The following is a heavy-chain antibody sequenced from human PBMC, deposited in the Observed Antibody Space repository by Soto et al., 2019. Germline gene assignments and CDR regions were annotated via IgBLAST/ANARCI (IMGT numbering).Heavy chain of an antibody. CDR3: AKAASYCSGGSCYRFDY. CDR1: GFTFSSYA. J-gene: IGHJ4*02. Sequence: EVQLLESGGGLVQPGGSLRLSCAASGFTFSSYAMSWVRQAPGKGLEWVSAISGSGGSTYYADSVKGRFTISRDNSKNTLYLQMNSLRAEDTAVYYCAKAASYCSGGSCYRFDYWGQGTLVTVSS. V-gene: IGHV3-23*01. CDR2: ISGSGGST. D-gene: IGHD2-15*01.